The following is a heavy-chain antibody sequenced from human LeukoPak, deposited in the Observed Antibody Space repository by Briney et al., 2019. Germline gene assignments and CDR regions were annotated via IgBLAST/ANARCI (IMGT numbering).Heavy chain of an antibody. Sequence: GGSLRLSCAASGFTFSSYGMHWVRQAPGKGLEWVAVISYDGSNKYYADSVKGRFTISRDNSKNTLYLQMNSLRAEDTAVYYCARDGVGYSYGYYYYYGMDVWGQGTTVTVSS. CDR3: ARDGVGYSYGYYYYYGMDV. J-gene: IGHJ6*02. V-gene: IGHV3-30*03. D-gene: IGHD5-18*01. CDR1: GFTFSSYG. CDR2: ISYDGSNK.